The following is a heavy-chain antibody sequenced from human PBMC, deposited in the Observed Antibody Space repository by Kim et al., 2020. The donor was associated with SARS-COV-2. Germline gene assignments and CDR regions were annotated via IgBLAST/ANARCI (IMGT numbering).Heavy chain of an antibody. Sequence: GRFTISRDNSKNTLYLQMNSLRAEDTAVYYCAKDHPWIVVVAATLGAFDIWGQGTMVTVSS. CDR3: AKDHPWIVVVAATLGAFDI. J-gene: IGHJ3*02. V-gene: IGHV3-23*01. D-gene: IGHD2-15*01.